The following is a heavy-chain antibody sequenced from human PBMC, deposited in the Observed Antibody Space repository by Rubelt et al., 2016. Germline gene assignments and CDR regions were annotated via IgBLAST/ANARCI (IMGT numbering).Heavy chain of an antibody. V-gene: IGHV3-23*04. CDR2: ISGSGAGT. J-gene: IGHJ6*02. CDR3: AKGAGGYGMDV. D-gene: IGHD3-10*01. Sequence: EVQVVESGGGLVQPGGSLRLSCSASGFTFSSSAMTWVRQGPGKGLEWVSSISGSGAGTYYAESVKGRFTISRDNSKNSLYLQMNSLRTEDTALYYCAKGAGGYGMDVWGQGTTVTVSS. CDR1: GFTFSSSA.